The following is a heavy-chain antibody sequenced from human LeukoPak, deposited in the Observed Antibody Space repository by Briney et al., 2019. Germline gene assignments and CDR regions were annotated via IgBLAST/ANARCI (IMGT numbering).Heavy chain of an antibody. V-gene: IGHV1-69*13. Sequence: ASVKVSCKASRGTFSSYAINWVRQAPGQGLEWMGGIIPIFGTANYAQKFQGRVTITADESTSTAYMELSGLRSEDTAVYYCARDQPIKHRLLWFGELLYRNWFDPWGQGTLVTVSS. D-gene: IGHD3-10*01. CDR1: RGTFSSYA. J-gene: IGHJ5*02. CDR2: IIPIFGTA. CDR3: ARDQPIKHRLLWFGELLYRNWFDP.